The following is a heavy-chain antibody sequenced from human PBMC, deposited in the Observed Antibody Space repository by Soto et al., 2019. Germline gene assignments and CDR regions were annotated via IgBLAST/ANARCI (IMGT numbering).Heavy chain of an antibody. CDR2: IYYSGST. D-gene: IGHD3-10*01. V-gene: IGHV4-39*01. J-gene: IGHJ4*02. CDR3: ARAQGSGFLVS. Sequence: SETLSLTCTVSGGSISSSSYYWGWIRQPPGKGLEWIGSIYYSGSTYYNPSLKSRVTISVDTSKNQFSLKLSSVTAADTAVYYCARAQGSGFLVSWGRGTLVTVSS. CDR1: GGSISSSSYY.